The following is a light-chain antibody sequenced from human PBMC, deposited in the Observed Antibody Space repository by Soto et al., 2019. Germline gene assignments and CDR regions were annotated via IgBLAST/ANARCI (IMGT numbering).Light chain of an antibody. J-gene: IGLJ3*02. CDR3: AAWDASLNGPV. Sequence: QSVLTQPPSASGTPGQRVTISCSGSSSNIASNTVNWYQQLPGTAPKLLIYRNDQRPSGVPDRFSCSKSGTSASLAISGLQGEDEADYYCAAWDASLNGPVFGGGTKLTVL. CDR1: SSNIASNT. V-gene: IGLV1-44*01. CDR2: RND.